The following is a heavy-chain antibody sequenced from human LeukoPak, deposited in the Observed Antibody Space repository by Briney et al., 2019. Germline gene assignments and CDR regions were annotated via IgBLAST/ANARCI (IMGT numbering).Heavy chain of an antibody. Sequence: GASVKVSCKASGYTFTGYYMHWVRQATGQGLEWMGWMNPNSGNTGYAQKFQGRVTMTRNTSISTAYMELSSLRSEDTAVYYCARGGYCGGDCYPFDYWGQGTLVTVSS. CDR1: GYTFTGYY. D-gene: IGHD2-21*02. V-gene: IGHV1-8*02. CDR3: ARGGYCGGDCYPFDY. CDR2: MNPNSGNT. J-gene: IGHJ4*02.